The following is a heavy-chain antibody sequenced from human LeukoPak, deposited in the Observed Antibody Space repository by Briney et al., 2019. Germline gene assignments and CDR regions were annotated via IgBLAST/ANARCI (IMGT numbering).Heavy chain of an antibody. J-gene: IGHJ3*02. Sequence: GGSLRLSCAASGFTFSNAWMSWVRQAPGKGLEWVGRIKSKTDGGTTDYAAPVKGRFTISRDDSKNTLYLQMNSLKTEDTAVYYCTTRSDYGSGSDAFDIWGQGTMVTVSS. CDR2: IKSKTDGGTT. CDR3: TTRSDYGSGSDAFDI. CDR1: GFTFSNAW. D-gene: IGHD3-10*01. V-gene: IGHV3-15*01.